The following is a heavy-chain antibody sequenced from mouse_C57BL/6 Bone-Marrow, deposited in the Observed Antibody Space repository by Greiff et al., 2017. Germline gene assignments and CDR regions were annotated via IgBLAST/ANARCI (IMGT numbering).Heavy chain of an antibody. CDR1: GYTFTSYG. CDR2: IYPRSGNT. J-gene: IGHJ4*01. D-gene: IGHD2-5*01. CDR3: ARDSNYGDCAMDY. V-gene: IGHV1-81*01. Sequence: QVQLKQSGAELARPGASVKLSCKASGYTFTSYGISWVKQRPGQGLEWIGEIYPRSGNTYYNEKFKGKATLTADKSSSTAYMGLRSLTSEDSAVYFCARDSNYGDCAMDYWGQGTSVTVSS.